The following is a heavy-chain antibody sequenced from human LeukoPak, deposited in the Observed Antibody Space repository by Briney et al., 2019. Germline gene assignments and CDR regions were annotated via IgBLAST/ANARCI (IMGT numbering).Heavy chain of an antibody. CDR3: ARNGGDNYGDLEY. CDR2: IRSDGSST. CDR1: GFTFSSYW. J-gene: IGHJ4*02. V-gene: IGHV3-74*01. D-gene: IGHD4-17*01. Sequence: GGSLRFSCAASGFTFSSYWMQWVRQAPGKGLVWVSRIRSDGSSTSYADSVKGRFTISRDNAKNTLYLQMNSLIAEDTAVYCCARNGGDNYGDLEYWGQGTLVTVSS.